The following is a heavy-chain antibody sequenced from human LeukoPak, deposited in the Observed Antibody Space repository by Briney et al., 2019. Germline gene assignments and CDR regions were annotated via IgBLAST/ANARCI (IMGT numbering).Heavy chain of an antibody. CDR3: ARHDYGD. CDR2: IKHDGSEK. J-gene: IGHJ4*02. V-gene: IGHV3-7*02. CDR1: GFTFSNFW. D-gene: IGHD4-17*01. Sequence: GGSLRLSCAASGFTFSNFWMSWVRQAPGKGLEWVANIKHDGSEKYYVDSVQGRFPVSRDDAKNSLYLQMNSPRAEDTAVYYCARHDYGDLGQGTLVTVSS.